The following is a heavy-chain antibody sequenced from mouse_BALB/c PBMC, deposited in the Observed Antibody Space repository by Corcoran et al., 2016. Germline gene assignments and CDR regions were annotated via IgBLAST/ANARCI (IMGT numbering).Heavy chain of an antibody. Sequence: QVTLKESGPGILQPSQTLSLTCSFSGFSLSTSGMGVSWIRQPSGKGLEWLAHIYWDDDKRYNPSLKSRLTISKDTSRNQVFLKITSVDTSDTSTYYCARRGGSYAMDYWGQGTSVTVSS. CDR1: GFSLSTSGMG. D-gene: IGHD1-1*01. CDR2: IYWDDDK. CDR3: ARRGGSYAMDY. V-gene: IGHV8-12*01. J-gene: IGHJ4*01.